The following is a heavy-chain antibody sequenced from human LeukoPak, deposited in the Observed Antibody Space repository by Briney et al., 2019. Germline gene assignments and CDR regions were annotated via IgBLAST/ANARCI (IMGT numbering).Heavy chain of an antibody. CDR1: GGFISSYY. CDR2: IYYSGST. Sequence: SETLSLTCTVAGGFISSYYWSWIRQPPAKGLEWIGYIYYSGSTNYNPSLKSRVTISVDTSKNQFSLKLSSVTAADTAVYFCTRDNVVDATSGIDYWGQGTLVTVSS. CDR3: TRDNVVDATSGIDY. J-gene: IGHJ4*02. V-gene: IGHV4-59*01. D-gene: IGHD1-26*01.